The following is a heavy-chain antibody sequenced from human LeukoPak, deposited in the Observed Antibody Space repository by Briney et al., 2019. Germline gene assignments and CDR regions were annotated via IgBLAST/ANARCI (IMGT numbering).Heavy chain of an antibody. CDR3: AKDRGNWNDVRYYYGMDV. CDR2: ISYDGSNK. V-gene: IGHV3-30*18. Sequence: GGSLRLSCAASGFTFSSYGMHWVRQAPGKGLEWVAVISYDGSNKYYADSVKGRFTISRDNSKNTLYLQMSSLRAEDTAVYYCAKDRGNWNDVRYYYGMDVWGQGTTVTVSS. J-gene: IGHJ6*02. CDR1: GFTFSSYG. D-gene: IGHD1-1*01.